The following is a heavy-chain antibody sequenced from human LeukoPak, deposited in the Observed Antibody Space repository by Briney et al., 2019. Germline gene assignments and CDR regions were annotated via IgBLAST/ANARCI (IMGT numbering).Heavy chain of an antibody. CDR2: IFQSGST. CDR3: GRRGSYSSSSRYWFDP. J-gene: IGHJ5*02. D-gene: IGHD6-6*01. Sequence: SGTLSLTCAVSGDSISSSNWWNWVRQSPGKGLEWIGEIFQSGSTSYNPSLKSRVTISLDKSKNQFSLKLNSVTAADTAIYYCGRRGSYSSSSRYWFDPWGQGTLVTVSS. CDR1: GDSISSSNW. V-gene: IGHV4-4*02.